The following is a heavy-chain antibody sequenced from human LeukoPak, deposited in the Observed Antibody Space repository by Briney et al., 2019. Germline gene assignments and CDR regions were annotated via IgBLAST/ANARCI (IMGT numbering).Heavy chain of an antibody. CDR3: ARVYGSEIDY. CDR2: MSFDGNHK. V-gene: IGHV3-30*03. Sequence: GGSLRLSCAASGFGFGSYNMYWVRQAPGKGLEWVTLMSFDGNHKKYADSVKGRFTVSRDNSRNTLFLQMNSLRPEDTAVYYCARVYGSEIDYWGQGTLVTVSS. D-gene: IGHD3-10*01. J-gene: IGHJ4*02. CDR1: GFGFGSYN.